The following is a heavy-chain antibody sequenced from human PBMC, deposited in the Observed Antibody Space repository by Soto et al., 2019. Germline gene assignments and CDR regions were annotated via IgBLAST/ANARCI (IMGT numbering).Heavy chain of an antibody. Sequence: GGSLRLSCAASGFTFSSYAMSWVRQAPGKGLEWVSAISGSGGSTYYADSVKGRFTISRDNSKNTLYLQMNSLRAEDTAVYYCAKSGGIFGSGSYYYGMDVWGQGTTVTVSS. CDR1: GFTFSSYA. D-gene: IGHD3-10*01. CDR2: ISGSGGST. CDR3: AKSGGIFGSGSYYYGMDV. V-gene: IGHV3-23*01. J-gene: IGHJ6*02.